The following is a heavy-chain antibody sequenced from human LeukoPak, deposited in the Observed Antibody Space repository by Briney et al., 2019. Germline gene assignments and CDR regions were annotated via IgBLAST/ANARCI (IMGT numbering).Heavy chain of an antibody. J-gene: IGHJ4*02. D-gene: IGHD5-18*01. CDR3: AKDVRYSDGYFDY. CDR1: GFTFSSYG. Sequence: GGSLRLSCAASGFTFSSYGMHWVGQAPGKGLEWVAVISYDGSNKYYADSVKGRFTISRDNSKNTLYLQMNSLRAEDTAVYYCAKDVRYSDGYFDYWGQGTLVTVSS. CDR2: ISYDGSNK. V-gene: IGHV3-30*18.